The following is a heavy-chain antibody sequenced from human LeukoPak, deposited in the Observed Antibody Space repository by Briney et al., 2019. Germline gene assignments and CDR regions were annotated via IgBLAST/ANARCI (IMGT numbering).Heavy chain of an antibody. Sequence: PGGSLRLSCAASGFTFSSCSMNWVRQAPGKGLEWVSSISSSSSYIYYADSVKGRFTISRDNAKNSLYLQMNSLRAEDTAVYYCARVSGSGSYYTDYWGQGTLVTVSS. D-gene: IGHD3-10*01. CDR3: ARVSGSGSYYTDY. CDR1: GFTFSSCS. J-gene: IGHJ4*02. CDR2: ISSSSSYI. V-gene: IGHV3-21*01.